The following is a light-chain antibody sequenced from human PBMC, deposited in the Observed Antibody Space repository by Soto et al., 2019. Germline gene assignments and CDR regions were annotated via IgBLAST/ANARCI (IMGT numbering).Light chain of an antibody. V-gene: IGKV3-20*01. CDR2: GAS. Sequence: EVVLTQSPGTLSLSPGERVTLSCRTSQSVRSTFLAWYQQKPGQAPRLLIYGASTRATGIPDRFSGSGSGTDFTLTISRLKPEDSAVYYCQQYDTSPPTYTFGQGTKLEIK. CDR1: QSVRSTF. CDR3: QQYDTSPPTYT. J-gene: IGKJ2*01.